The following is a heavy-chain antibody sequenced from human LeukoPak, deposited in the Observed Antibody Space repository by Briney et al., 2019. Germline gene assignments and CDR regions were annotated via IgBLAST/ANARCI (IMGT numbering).Heavy chain of an antibody. CDR1: GFTFSSYE. Sequence: GGSLRLSCAASGFTFSSYEMNWVRQAPGKGLEWVSYISSSGSTIYYADSVKGRFTISRDNANNSLYLQMNSLRAEDTAVYYCARYCSGGSCYSGGEYYYYGMDVWGQGTTVTVSS. D-gene: IGHD2-15*01. CDR2: ISSSGSTI. CDR3: ARYCSGGSCYSGGEYYYYGMDV. J-gene: IGHJ6*02. V-gene: IGHV3-48*03.